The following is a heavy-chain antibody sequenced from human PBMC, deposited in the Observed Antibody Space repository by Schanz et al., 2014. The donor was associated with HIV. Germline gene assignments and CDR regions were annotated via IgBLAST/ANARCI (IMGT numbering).Heavy chain of an antibody. J-gene: IGHJ4*02. V-gene: IGHV1-18*01. CDR1: GYSFSSYG. D-gene: IGHD3-22*01. CDR2: ISVYHNKT. Sequence: QVHLVQSGAEVKKSGALVKVSCKASGYSFSSYGLSWVRQAPGQGLEWMGWISVYHNKTNYAQKLQGRVTMTTDTSTSTAYMELRSLRSDDTAVYYCARGALYYYDSTGYYHLDYWGQGTLVTVSS. CDR3: ARGALYYYDSTGYYHLDY.